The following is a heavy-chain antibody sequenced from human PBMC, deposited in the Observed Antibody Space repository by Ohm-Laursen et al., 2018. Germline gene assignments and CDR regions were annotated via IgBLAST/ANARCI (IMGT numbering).Heavy chain of an antibody. Sequence: GSLRLSCSASGFTFSNAWKSWVRQAPGKGLGWVGRIKRKADGETTDYAAPVKDRLTISRDDSKTTLYLQMNSLKTEDTAVYYCATGLPADDAFNIWGQGTMVTVSS. CDR1: GFTFSNAW. CDR3: ATGLPADDAFNI. V-gene: IGHV3-15*01. J-gene: IGHJ3*02. CDR2: IKRKADGETT.